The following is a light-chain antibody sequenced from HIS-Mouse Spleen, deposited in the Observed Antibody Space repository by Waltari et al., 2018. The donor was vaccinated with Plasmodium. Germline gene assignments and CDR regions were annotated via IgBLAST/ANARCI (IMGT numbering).Light chain of an antibody. V-gene: IGKV1-27*01. CDR2: AAS. CDR3: QKYNSAPWT. CDR1: QGISHY. J-gene: IGKJ1*01. Sequence: DIQMTQSPSSLSASVGDSVTITCRASQGISHYLAWYQQKPGKVPKLLIYAASTLQSGVPSRFSGSGTGTDVTLTISSLQPEDVATYYCQKYNSAPWTFGQGTKVEIK.